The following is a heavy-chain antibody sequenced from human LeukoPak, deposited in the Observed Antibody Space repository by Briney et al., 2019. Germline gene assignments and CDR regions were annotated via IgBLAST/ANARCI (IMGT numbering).Heavy chain of an antibody. CDR1: GFTFSSYW. D-gene: IGHD6-19*01. CDR3: ARGGSGWTRGYFDY. CDR2: IKQDGSEK. Sequence: GGSLRLSCAASGFTFSSYWMSWVRQAPGKGLEWVANIKQDGSEKYYVDSVKGRFTISRDNAKNSLYLQMNSLRAEDTAVYYCARGGSGWTRGYFDYWGQGSLVTVSS. J-gene: IGHJ4*02. V-gene: IGHV3-7*05.